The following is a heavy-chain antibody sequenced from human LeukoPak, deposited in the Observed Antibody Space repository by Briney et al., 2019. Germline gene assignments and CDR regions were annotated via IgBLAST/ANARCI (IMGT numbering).Heavy chain of an antibody. D-gene: IGHD3-16*02. CDR2: ISGHSDST. CDR1: GFTFSSYA. CDR3: AGYVWGTYRYTNY. J-gene: IGHJ4*02. Sequence: HAGGSLRLSCAASGFTFSSYAMSWVRQAPGQGPEWVSGISGHSDSTYHADSVKGRFTISRDNSKNTLYLQMNSLRAEGTAVYYCAGYVWGTYRYTNYWGQGTLVTVSS. V-gene: IGHV3-23*01.